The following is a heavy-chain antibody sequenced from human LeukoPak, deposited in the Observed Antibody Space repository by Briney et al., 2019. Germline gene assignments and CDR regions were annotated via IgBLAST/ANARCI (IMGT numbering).Heavy chain of an antibody. CDR1: GFTFSSYA. V-gene: IGHV3-30-3*01. CDR3: AKVIPASMVRGGNDY. D-gene: IGHD3-10*01. Sequence: GGSLRLSCAASGFTFSSYAMHWVRQAPGKGLEWVAVISYDGSNKYYADSVKGRFTISRDNSKNTLYLQMNSLRAEDTAVYYCAKVIPASMVRGGNDYWGQGTLVTVSS. J-gene: IGHJ4*02. CDR2: ISYDGSNK.